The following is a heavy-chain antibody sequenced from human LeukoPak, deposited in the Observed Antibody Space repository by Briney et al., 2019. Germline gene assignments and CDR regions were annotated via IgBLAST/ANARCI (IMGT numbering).Heavy chain of an antibody. Sequence: PGGSLRLSCAASGFTFSNFAMHWVRQTPGKGLEWVAVIFYDGSIQYYADSVKGRFTISRDNSKNTLYLQMNSLRLDDTAVYYCARDLRGPTGYDGSGRDSFDYWGQGTLVTVSS. D-gene: IGHD3-22*01. J-gene: IGHJ4*02. CDR2: IFYDGSIQ. CDR1: GFTFSNFA. V-gene: IGHV3-30*04. CDR3: ARDLRGPTGYDGSGRDSFDY.